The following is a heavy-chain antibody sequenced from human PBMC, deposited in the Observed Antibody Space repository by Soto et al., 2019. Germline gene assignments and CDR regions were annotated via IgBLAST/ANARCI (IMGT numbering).Heavy chain of an antibody. CDR1: GFTFSSYG. Sequence: GGSLRLSCAASGFTFSSYGMHWVRQAPGKGLECVALISYDGSNKYYADSVKGRFTISRDNSKNTLYLQMNSLRAEDTAVYYCARRAIAHDAFDTWGQGTMVTVSS. V-gene: IGHV3-30*03. CDR3: ARRAIAHDAFDT. D-gene: IGHD1-26*01. CDR2: ISYDGSNK. J-gene: IGHJ3*02.